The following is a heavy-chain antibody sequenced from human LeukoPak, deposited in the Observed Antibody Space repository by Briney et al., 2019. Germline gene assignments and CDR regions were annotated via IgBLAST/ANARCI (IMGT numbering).Heavy chain of an antibody. CDR3: ARGGYCSSTSCYARLFDY. CDR2: ISSNGGST. D-gene: IGHD2-2*01. J-gene: IGHJ4*02. Sequence: PGGSLRLSCAASGFTFSSYAMHWVRQAPGKGLEYVSAISSNGGSTYYANSVKGRFTISRDNSKNTLYLQMGSLRAEDMAVYYCARGGYCSSTSCYARLFDYWGQGTLVTASS. CDR1: GFTFSSYA. V-gene: IGHV3-64*01.